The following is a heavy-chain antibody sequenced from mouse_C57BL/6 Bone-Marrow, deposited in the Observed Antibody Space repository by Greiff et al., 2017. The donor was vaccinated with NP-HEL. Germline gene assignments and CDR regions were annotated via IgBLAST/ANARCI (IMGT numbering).Heavy chain of an antibody. CDR3: TSEWYYAWFAY. J-gene: IGHJ3*01. D-gene: IGHD1-1*02. V-gene: IGHV1-55*01. CDR1: GYTFTSYW. CDR2: IYPGSGST. Sequence: QVQLQQPGAELVKPGASVKMSCKASGYTFTSYWITWVKQRPGQGLEWIGDIYPGSGSTNYNEKFKSKATLTVDTSSSTAYMQLISLTAEDSSVYYCTSEWYYAWFAYWGQGTLVTVSA.